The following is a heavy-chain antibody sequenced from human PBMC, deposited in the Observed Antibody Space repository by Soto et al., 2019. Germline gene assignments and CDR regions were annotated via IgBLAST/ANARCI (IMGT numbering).Heavy chain of an antibody. J-gene: IGHJ4*02. CDR1: GFTFSSYA. D-gene: IGHD3-9*01. CDR2: ICGSGGST. V-gene: IGHV3-23*01. Sequence: GGSLRLSCAASGFTFSSYAMSWVRQAPGKGLEWVSAICGSGGSTYYADSVKGRFTISRDNSKNTLYLQMNSLRAEDTALYYCAKGPVTFDWLLDYWGQGTLVTVSS. CDR3: AKGPVTFDWLLDY.